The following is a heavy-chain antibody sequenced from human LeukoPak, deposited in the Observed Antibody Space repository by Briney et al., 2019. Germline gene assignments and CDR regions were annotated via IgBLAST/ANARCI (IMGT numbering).Heavy chain of an antibody. J-gene: IGHJ4*02. D-gene: IGHD4-23*01. Sequence: GGSLRLSCAASGFTFSSYWMSWVRQAPGKGLEGVAVIWYDGSNKYYADSVKGRFTISRDNSKNTLYLQMNSLRAEDTAVYYCARARTVEPDYWGQGTLVTVSS. CDR1: GFTFSSYW. V-gene: IGHV3-33*08. CDR3: ARARTVEPDY. CDR2: IWYDGSNK.